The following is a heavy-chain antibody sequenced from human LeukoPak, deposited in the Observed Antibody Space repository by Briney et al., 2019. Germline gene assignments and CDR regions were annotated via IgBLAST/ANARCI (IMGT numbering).Heavy chain of an antibody. CDR3: ARGGITMVRGVIPYSRWFDP. D-gene: IGHD3-10*01. CDR2: INHSGST. CDR1: GGSFSGYY. V-gene: IGHV4-34*01. J-gene: IGHJ5*02. Sequence: PSETLSLTCAVYGGSFSGYYWSWIRQPPGKGLEWIGEINHSGSTNYNPSLKGRVTISVDTSKNQFSLKLSSVTAADTAVYYCARGGITMVRGVIPYSRWFDPWGQGTLVTVSS.